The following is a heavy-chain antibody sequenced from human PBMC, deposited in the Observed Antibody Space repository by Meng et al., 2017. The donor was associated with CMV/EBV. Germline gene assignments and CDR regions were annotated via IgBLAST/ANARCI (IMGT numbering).Heavy chain of an antibody. V-gene: IGHV1-2*02. D-gene: IGHD2-2*01. CDR1: GYTFTGYY. CDR3: ARESGGYCSSTSCPIDY. Sequence: ASVKVSCKASGYTFTGYYMHWVRQAPGQGLEWMGWINPNSGGTNYAQKFQGRVTMTRDTSISTACMERSRLRSDDTAVYYCARESGGYCSSTSCPIDYWGQGTLVTVSS. J-gene: IGHJ4*02. CDR2: INPNSGGT.